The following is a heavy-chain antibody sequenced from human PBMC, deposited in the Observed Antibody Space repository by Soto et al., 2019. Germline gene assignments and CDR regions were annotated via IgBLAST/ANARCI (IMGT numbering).Heavy chain of an antibody. J-gene: IGHJ4*02. CDR1: GGSISSDCW. V-gene: IGHV4-4*02. Sequence: SETLSLTCAVSGGSISSDCWWSWVRQPPGKGLEWIGEIFHSGRTNYHPSLKSRVTISLDKSRNQFSLKLSSVTAADTAVYYCARDTVGTTYFDYWGQGTLVTVSS. D-gene: IGHD5-12*01. CDR2: IFHSGRT. CDR3: ARDTVGTTYFDY.